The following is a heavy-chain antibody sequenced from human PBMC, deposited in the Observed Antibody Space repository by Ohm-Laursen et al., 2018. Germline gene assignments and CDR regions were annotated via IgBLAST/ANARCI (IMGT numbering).Heavy chain of an antibody. CDR2: ISWNSGSI. CDR1: GFTFDDYA. Sequence: SLRLSCAASGFTFDDYAMHWVRQAPGKGLEWVSGISWNSGSIGYADSVKGRFTISRDNAKNSLYLQMNSLRAEDTAVYYCARAGLYSSSSAGHDYWGQGTLVTVSS. V-gene: IGHV3-9*01. CDR3: ARAGLYSSSSAGHDY. D-gene: IGHD6-6*01. J-gene: IGHJ4*02.